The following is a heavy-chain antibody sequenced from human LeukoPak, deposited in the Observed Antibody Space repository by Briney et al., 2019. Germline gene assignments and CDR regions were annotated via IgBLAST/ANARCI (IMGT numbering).Heavy chain of an antibody. CDR1: GGSFSGYY. CDR2: INHSGST. Sequence: PSETLSLTCAVYGGSFSGYYWSWIRQPPGKGLEWIGEINHSGSTNYNPSLKSRATILVDTSKNQFSLKLSSVTAADTAVYYCARLGPLRYFDWLLETSNFDYWGQGTLVTVSS. CDR3: ARLGPLRYFDWLLETSNFDY. D-gene: IGHD3-9*01. V-gene: IGHV4-34*01. J-gene: IGHJ4*02.